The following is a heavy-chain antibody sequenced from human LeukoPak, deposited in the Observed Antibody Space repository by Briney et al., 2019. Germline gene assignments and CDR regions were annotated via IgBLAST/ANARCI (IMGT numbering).Heavy chain of an antibody. CDR2: IYHSGST. CDR1: GYSISSGYY. D-gene: IGHD3-10*01. J-gene: IGHJ5*02. V-gene: IGHV4-38-2*02. CDR3: ARDPHWMVRGVTT. Sequence: SETLSLTCAVSGYSISSGYYWGWIRQPPGQGLEWIGSIYHSGSTYYNPSLKGRVTISVDTSKNQFSLKLSSVTAADTAVYYCARDPHWMVRGVTTWGQGTLVTVSS.